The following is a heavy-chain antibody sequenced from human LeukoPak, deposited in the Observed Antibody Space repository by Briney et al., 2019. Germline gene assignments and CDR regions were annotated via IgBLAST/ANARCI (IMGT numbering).Heavy chain of an antibody. V-gene: IGHV4-34*01. CDR2: INARGDT. CDR1: GWSFNDYY. Sequence: PSETLSLTCAVYGWSFNDYYWNWLRQPPGKGLEWIGEINARGDTNFNPSLKSRVTISVDTSKKQFSLRLTSMIAADTAVYYCARGQVPAARGYNWFDPWAREPWSPSPQ. D-gene: IGHD2-2*01. CDR3: ARGQVPAARGYNWFDP. J-gene: IGHJ5*02.